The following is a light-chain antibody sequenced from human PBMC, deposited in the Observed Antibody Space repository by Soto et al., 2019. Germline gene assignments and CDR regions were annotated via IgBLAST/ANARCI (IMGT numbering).Light chain of an antibody. CDR3: QQRSSCPPIT. V-gene: IGKV3D-20*02. J-gene: IGKJ5*01. Sequence: SVSTHSQVTPSPSPGKRPTLCCTARQSVSNNNLAWYQQKPRQAPRLLLFGASNRATGIPDRFSGSGAGADFILTIRSLEHEDFAVYFCQQRSSCPPITFGQGTRLEIK. CDR1: QSVSNNN. CDR2: GAS.